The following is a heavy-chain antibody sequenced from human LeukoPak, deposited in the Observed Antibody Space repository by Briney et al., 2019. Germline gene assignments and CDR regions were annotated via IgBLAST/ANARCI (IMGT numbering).Heavy chain of an antibody. V-gene: IGHV3-30*04. J-gene: IGHJ4*02. CDR1: GFPFSSYA. CDR2: ISYDGSNK. D-gene: IGHD2-15*01. CDR3: ARELGGSCCDGAPFDY. Sequence: GGSLRLSCAASGFPFSSYAMLWVRQAPGKGLEWVAVISYDGSNKYYADSVKGRFTISRDNSKNTLYLQMNSLRAEDTAVYYCARELGGSCCDGAPFDYWGQGTLVTVSS.